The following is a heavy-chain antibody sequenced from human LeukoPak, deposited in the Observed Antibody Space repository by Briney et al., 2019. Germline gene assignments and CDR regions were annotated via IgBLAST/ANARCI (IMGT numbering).Heavy chain of an antibody. CDR2: INPSGGST. D-gene: IGHD2-2*01. CDR1: GYIFTNYY. V-gene: IGHV1-46*01. J-gene: IGHJ4*02. CDR3: GSGGELGYCSSTSCRFDY. Sequence: ASVKVSCKASGYIFTNYYMHWVRQAPGQGLEWMGMINPSGGSTRYAQKFQGRVTMTRDTYTNTVYMELNSLRLKDSAVYDCGSGGELGYCSSTSCRFDYWGQGTLVTVSS.